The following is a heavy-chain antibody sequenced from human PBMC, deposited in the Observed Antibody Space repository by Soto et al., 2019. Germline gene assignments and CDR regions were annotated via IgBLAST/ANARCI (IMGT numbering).Heavy chain of an antibody. D-gene: IGHD3-16*02. CDR1: GGSTSSGDYY. V-gene: IGHV4-30-4*01. CDR2: IYYSGST. J-gene: IGHJ4*02. CDR3: ARTYDYVWGSYRNEFDY. Sequence: SETLSLTCTVSGGSTSSGDYYWSWIRQPPGKGLEWIGYIYYSGSTYYNPSLKSRVTISVDTSKNQFSLKLSSVTAADTAVYYCARTYDYVWGSYRNEFDYWGQGTLVTVS.